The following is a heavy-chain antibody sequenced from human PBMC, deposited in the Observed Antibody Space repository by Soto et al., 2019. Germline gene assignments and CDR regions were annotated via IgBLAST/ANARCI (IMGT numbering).Heavy chain of an antibody. CDR3: ATERDGYQAHYYYGIDV. Sequence: QVQLVQSGAAVKKPGSSVRVSCKASGGTFNSYAFSWVRQAPGQGLEWMGRVIPLRGTTNLAQKFQGRVTITADEATSTVYMGVSRLRSEDTAVYYCATERDGYQAHYYYGIDVWGQGTTVSVSS. J-gene: IGHJ6*02. V-gene: IGHV1-69*01. CDR2: VIPLRGTT. CDR1: GGTFNSYA. D-gene: IGHD5-12*01.